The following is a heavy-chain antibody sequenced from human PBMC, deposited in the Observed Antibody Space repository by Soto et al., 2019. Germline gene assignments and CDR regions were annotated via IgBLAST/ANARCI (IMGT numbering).Heavy chain of an antibody. CDR3: ASPVNHGYSYRIYYYYGMDV. J-gene: IGHJ6*02. D-gene: IGHD5-18*01. CDR2: SIPILGIA. V-gene: IGHV1-69*02. CDR1: GGTFSSYT. Sequence: QVQLVQSGAEVKKPGSSVKVSCKASGGTFSSYTISWVRQAPGQGREWMGRSIPILGIANYAQKFQGRVTITADKSPSTVYMELSSLRAEDTGLYYCASPVNHGYSYRIYYYYGMDVWGQGTTVTVSS.